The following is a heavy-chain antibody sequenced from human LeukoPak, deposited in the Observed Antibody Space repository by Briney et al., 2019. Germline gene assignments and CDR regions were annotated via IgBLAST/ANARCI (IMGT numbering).Heavy chain of an antibody. V-gene: IGHV1-69*06. J-gene: IGHJ5*02. CDR2: IIPIFGTA. D-gene: IGHD6-13*01. Sequence: SVKVSCKASGGTFSSYAISWVRQAPGQGIEWMGGIIPIFGTANYAQKFQGRVTITADKSTSTAYMELSSLRSEDTAVYYCARDSSTDSSSWYWFDPWGQGTLVTVSS. CDR3: ARDSSTDSSSWYWFDP. CDR1: GGTFSSYA.